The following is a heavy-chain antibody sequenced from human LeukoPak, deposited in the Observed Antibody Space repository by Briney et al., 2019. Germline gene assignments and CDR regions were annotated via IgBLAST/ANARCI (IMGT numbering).Heavy chain of an antibody. D-gene: IGHD6-19*01. CDR1: GGSISSYY. Sequence: SETLSLTCTVSGGSISSYYWTWIRQPPGKGLEWIGNIFYSGSTYYNPSLKSRVTIPVDTSKNQFSLKLNSVTAADTAVYYCARAVTQWLAPGDYWGQGTLVTVSS. CDR3: ARAVTQWLAPGDY. J-gene: IGHJ4*02. V-gene: IGHV4-59*01. CDR2: IFYSGST.